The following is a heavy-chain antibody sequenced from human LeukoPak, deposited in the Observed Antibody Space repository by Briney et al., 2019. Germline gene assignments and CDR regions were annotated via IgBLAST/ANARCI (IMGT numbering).Heavy chain of an antibody. CDR3: ARHGYTASHYFLDF. CDR2: IYTTGKT. J-gene: IGHJ4*02. V-gene: IGHV4-4*07. Sequence: SETLSLTCTVSSGSINSYYWGWVRQPAGRGLEWIGRIYTTGKTDYNPSLKSRLTMSVDTSKRQFSLNLRSVTAADTAIYYCARHGYTASHYFLDFWSQGTLDTVSS. CDR1: SGSINSYY. D-gene: IGHD3-16*01.